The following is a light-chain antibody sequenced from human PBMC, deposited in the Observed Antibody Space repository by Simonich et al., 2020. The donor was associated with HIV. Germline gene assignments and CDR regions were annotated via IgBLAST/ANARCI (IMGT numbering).Light chain of an antibody. J-gene: IGKJ4*01. CDR2: AAS. Sequence: DIQMTQSPSSLSASVGDRVTITCRASQGISSYLNWYQQKPGKAPKLLIYAASSLQSGVPSRFRGSGSGTDFILTISSLQPEDFATYYCQQSYSTPLTFGGGTKVDIK. V-gene: IGKV1-39*01. CDR3: QQSYSTPLT. CDR1: QGISSY.